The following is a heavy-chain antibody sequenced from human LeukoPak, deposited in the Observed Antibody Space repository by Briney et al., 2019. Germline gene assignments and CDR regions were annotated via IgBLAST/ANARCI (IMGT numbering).Heavy chain of an antibody. V-gene: IGHV4-34*01. CDR3: ARGLFSGGWDSSGYYYVYYFDY. D-gene: IGHD3-22*01. CDR2: INHSGST. CDR1: GGSISSYY. J-gene: IGHJ4*02. Sequence: SETLSLTCTVSGGSISSYYWSWIRQPPGKGLEWIGEINHSGSTNYNPSLKSRVTISVDTSKNQFSLKLSSVTAADTAVYYCARGLFSGGWDSSGYYYVYYFDYWGQGTLVTVSS.